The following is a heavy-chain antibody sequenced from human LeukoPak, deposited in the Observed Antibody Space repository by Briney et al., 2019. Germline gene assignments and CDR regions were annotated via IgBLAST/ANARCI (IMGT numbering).Heavy chain of an antibody. CDR3: ARAGRAVVDNFLFDY. J-gene: IGHJ4*02. CDR1: GYTFTSYY. CDR2: INPSGGST. Sequence: GASVKVSCKASGYTFTSYYMLWVRQAPGQGLEWMGLINPSGGSTSYAQTFQGRVTMTRDTSTSTVYMELSSLRSEDTAVYYCARAGRAVVDNFLFDYWGQGTLVNVS. D-gene: IGHD3-22*01. V-gene: IGHV1-46*01.